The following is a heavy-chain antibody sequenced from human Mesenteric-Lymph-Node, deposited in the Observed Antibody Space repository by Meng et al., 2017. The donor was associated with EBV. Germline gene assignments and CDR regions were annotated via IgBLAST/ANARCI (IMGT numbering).Heavy chain of an antibody. Sequence: RQQPGPGLLKPSETLSLTCTVSGASITTNHYSWGWIRQPPGKGLEWIGSMFYTGSTYYNPSLKSRVTVSVDTSKNQFSLKLSSVTAADTAVYYCARQYADLPQLDYLGQGTLVTVSS. CDR1: GASITTNHYS. V-gene: IGHV4-39*01. J-gene: IGHJ4*02. D-gene: IGHD4-17*01. CDR3: ARQYADLPQLDY. CDR2: MFYTGST.